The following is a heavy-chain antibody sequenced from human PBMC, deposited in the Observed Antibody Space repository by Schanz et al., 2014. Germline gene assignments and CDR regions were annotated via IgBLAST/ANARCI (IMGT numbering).Heavy chain of an antibody. Sequence: QVQLVQSGAEVKKPGSSVKVSCKASGGTFRSYTVSWVRQAPGQGLEWMGRITPTLGKVDYAQKFQGRVPITADISTSTASLELISLTSEDTAVYYCARDPQYYYGSGRGYWGQGTLVTVSS. CDR2: ITPTLGKV. J-gene: IGHJ4*02. D-gene: IGHD3-10*01. CDR3: ARDPQYYYGSGRGY. CDR1: GGTFRSYT. V-gene: IGHV1-69*08.